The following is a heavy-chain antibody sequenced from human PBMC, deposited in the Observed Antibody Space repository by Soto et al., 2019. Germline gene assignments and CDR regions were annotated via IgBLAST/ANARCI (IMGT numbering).Heavy chain of an antibody. D-gene: IGHD2-2*01. CDR2: MNPNSGNT. CDR3: ARVRQDIVVVPAALPYWYFDL. CDR1: GYTFTSYD. V-gene: IGHV1-8*01. Sequence: ASVKVSCKASGYTFTSYDINWVRQATGQGLEWMGWMNPNSGNTNYAQKLQGRVTMTRNTSISTAYMELRSLRSDDTAVYYCARVRQDIVVVPAALPYWYFDLWGRGTLVTVSS. J-gene: IGHJ2*01.